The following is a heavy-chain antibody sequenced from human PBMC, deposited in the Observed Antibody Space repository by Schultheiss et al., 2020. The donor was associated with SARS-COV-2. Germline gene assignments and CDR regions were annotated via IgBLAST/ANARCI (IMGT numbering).Heavy chain of an antibody. CDR3: ARAYYYDSSGPAY. Sequence: GESLKISCAASGFTFSSYWMSWVRQAPGKGLEWVANIKQDGSEKYYVDSVKGRFTISRDNAKNSLYLQMNSLRAEDTAVYYCARAYYYDSSGPAYWGQGTLVTVSS. CDR2: IKQDGSEK. CDR1: GFTFSSYW. D-gene: IGHD3-22*01. V-gene: IGHV3-7*04. J-gene: IGHJ4*02.